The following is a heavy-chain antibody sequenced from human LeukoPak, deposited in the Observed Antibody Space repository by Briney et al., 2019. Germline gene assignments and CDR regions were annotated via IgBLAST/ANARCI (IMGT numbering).Heavy chain of an antibody. J-gene: IGHJ4*02. D-gene: IGHD3-10*01. Sequence: SETLSLTCAVSGGSLSGYYWTWIRQPPGKGLEWIGEINHSGSTNYNPSLKSRVTMSVDTSKNQFSLKLSSVTAADTAVYYCAREVRGGSGSYYSDYWGQGTLVTVSS. CDR2: INHSGST. CDR1: GGSLSGYY. V-gene: IGHV4-34*10. CDR3: AREVRGGSGSYYSDY.